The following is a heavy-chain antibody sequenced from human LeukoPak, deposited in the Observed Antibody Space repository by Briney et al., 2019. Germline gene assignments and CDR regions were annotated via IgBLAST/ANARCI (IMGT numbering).Heavy chain of an antibody. Sequence: ASVKVSCKASGYTFTSFGISWVRQAPGQGLEWMGWISAYNGNTNYAQKFQGRVTMTTDISTSTAYMELRSLRSDDTAVFYCTRDLGTYTSYGSIFFDYWGQGTLVTVAS. J-gene: IGHJ4*02. CDR2: ISAYNGNT. V-gene: IGHV1-18*01. D-gene: IGHD3-10*01. CDR1: GYTFTSFG. CDR3: TRDLGTYTSYGSIFFDY.